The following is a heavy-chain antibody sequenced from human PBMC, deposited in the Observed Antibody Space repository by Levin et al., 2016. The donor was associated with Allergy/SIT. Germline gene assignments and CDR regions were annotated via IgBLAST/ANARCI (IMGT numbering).Heavy chain of an antibody. J-gene: IGHJ6*03. D-gene: IGHD5-24*01. CDR3: ARAKKRRDGYNYYYYYYMDV. CDR1: GFTFSSYA. Sequence: GESLKISCAASGFTFSSYAMSWVRQAPGKGLEWVSAISGSGGSTYYADSVKGRFTISRDNSKNTLYLQMNSLRAEDTAVYYCARAKKRRDGYNYYYYYYMDVWGKGTTVTVSS. V-gene: IGHV3-23*01. CDR2: ISGSGGST.